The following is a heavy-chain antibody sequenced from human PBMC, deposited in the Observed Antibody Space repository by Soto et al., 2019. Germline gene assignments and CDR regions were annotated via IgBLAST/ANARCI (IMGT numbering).Heavy chain of an antibody. D-gene: IGHD2-21*01. CDR3: AKHRDYDGMDV. Sequence: QLQLQESGPGLVKPSETLSLTCTVSGGSISSSGYYWGWIRQPPGKGLEWVGSLYYSGNTYYNPSLKSRVTMSIDTSKSQFSLQLRSLTAADTAVYYCAKHRDYDGMDVWGQGTAVTVSS. CDR2: LYYSGNT. CDR1: GGSISSSGYY. J-gene: IGHJ6*02. V-gene: IGHV4-39*01.